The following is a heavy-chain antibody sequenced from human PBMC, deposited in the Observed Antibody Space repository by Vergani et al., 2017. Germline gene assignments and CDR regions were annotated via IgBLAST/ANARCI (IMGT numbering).Heavy chain of an antibody. Sequence: QVQLQESGPGLVKPSETLSLTCTVSGGSISSYYWSWIRQPPGKGLEWIGYIYYSGSTNYNPSLKSRVTISVDTSKNQFSLKLSSVTAADTAVYYCARAYYGSGSYSYWGQGTLVTVSS. CDR3: ARAYYGSGSYSY. V-gene: IGHV4-59*12. D-gene: IGHD3-10*01. CDR1: GGSISSYY. CDR2: IYYSGST. J-gene: IGHJ4*02.